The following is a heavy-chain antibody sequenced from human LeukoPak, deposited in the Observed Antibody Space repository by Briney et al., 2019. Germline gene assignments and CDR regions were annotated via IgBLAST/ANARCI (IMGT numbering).Heavy chain of an antibody. CDR3: ARVVGIVGYFDL. J-gene: IGHJ2*01. CDR1: GGSISSSSYY. Sequence: SETLSLTCTVSGGSISSSSYYWGWIRQPPGKGLEWIGSIYYSGSTYYNPSLKSRVTMSLDTSKNQVSLKLTSVTAADTAVYYCARVVGIVGYFDLWGRGTLVTVSS. CDR2: IYYSGST. V-gene: IGHV4-39*07. D-gene: IGHD3-16*02.